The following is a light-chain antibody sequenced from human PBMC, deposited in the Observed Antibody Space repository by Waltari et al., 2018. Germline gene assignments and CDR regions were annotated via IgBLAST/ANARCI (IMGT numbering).Light chain of an antibody. J-gene: IGKJ2*01. CDR3: QQTYSAPMST. V-gene: IGKV1-39*01. CDR1: ESIASY. CDR2: AAS. Sequence: DIQLTQSPSSLSASIGNSVTITCRASESIASYLNWYQHKPGKAPNLLIYAASNLQSGVPLRFSGSGSGTDFTLTISSLQPEDFVTYYCQQTYSAPMSTFGRGTKLEIK.